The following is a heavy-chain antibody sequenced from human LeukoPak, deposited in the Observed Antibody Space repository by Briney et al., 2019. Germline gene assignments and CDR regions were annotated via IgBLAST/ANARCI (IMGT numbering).Heavy chain of an antibody. D-gene: IGHD4-17*01. Sequence: PGGSLRLSCAASGFTFSSYSMNWVRQAPGKGLEWVSSISSSSSYIYYADSVKGRFTISRDNAKNSLYLQMNSLRAEDTAVYYCARGNSGDYKNFDYWGQGTLVTVSS. CDR2: ISSSSSYI. CDR1: GFTFSSYS. V-gene: IGHV3-21*01. CDR3: ARGNSGDYKNFDY. J-gene: IGHJ4*02.